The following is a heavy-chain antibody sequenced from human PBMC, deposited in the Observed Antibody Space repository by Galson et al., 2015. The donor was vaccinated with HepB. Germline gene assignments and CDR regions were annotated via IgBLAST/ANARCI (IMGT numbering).Heavy chain of an antibody. Sequence: SLRLSCAASGFTFGDYAMSWVRQAPGKGLEWVGFIRSKAYGGTTEYAASVKGRFTISRDDSKSIAYLQMNSLKTEDTAVYYCTRAPYYYGSGIESGNPTEYYYYGMDVWGQGTTVTVSS. J-gene: IGHJ6*02. D-gene: IGHD3-10*01. CDR2: IRSKAYGGTT. CDR3: TRAPYYYGSGIESGNPTEYYYYGMDV. V-gene: IGHV3-49*04. CDR1: GFTFGDYA.